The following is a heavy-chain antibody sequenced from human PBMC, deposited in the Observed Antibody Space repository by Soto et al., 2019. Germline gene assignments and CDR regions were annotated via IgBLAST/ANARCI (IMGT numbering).Heavy chain of an antibody. V-gene: IGHV3-73*01. Sequence: EVQLVESGGGLVQPGGSLKLSCAASGFTFSGSAMHWVRQASGKGLEWVGRIRSKPNNYATAYGASVKGSFTISRDDSKNTAYLQMNSLNTEDTAVYDCSRQASDFWSGKPQYYMDVWGKGTTVTVSS. CDR3: SRQASDFWSGKPQYYMDV. CDR1: GFTFSGSA. J-gene: IGHJ6*03. D-gene: IGHD3-3*01. CDR2: IRSKPNNYAT.